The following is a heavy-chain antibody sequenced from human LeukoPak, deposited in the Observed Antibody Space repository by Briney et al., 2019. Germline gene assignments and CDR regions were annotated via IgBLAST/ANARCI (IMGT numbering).Heavy chain of an antibody. D-gene: IGHD3-22*01. J-gene: IGHJ2*01. CDR3: ARSLYYYDSSGYHWYFDL. CDR2: IYYSGST. V-gene: IGHV4-59*01. Sequence: SETLSLTCTVSGGSISSYYWSWIRQPPGKGLEWIGYIYYSGSTNYNPSLKSRVTISVDTSKNQFSLKLSSVTAADTAVYYCARSLYYYDSSGYHWYFDLWGRGPLVTVSS. CDR1: GGSISSYY.